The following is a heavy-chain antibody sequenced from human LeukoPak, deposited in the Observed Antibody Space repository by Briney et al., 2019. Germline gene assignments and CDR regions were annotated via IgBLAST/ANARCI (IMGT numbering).Heavy chain of an antibody. CDR3: ARPYCGGDCYSGRKDFQN. J-gene: IGHJ1*01. CDR1: GFTFNSYA. Sequence: GGSLRLSCAASGFTFNSYAMHWVRQAPGKGLEWVAVISYDGSNKYYADSVKGRFTISRDNSRNTLYLQMNSLRPEDTAVYYCARPYCGGDCYSGRKDFQNWGQGTLVTVSS. V-gene: IGHV3-30-3*01. CDR2: ISYDGSNK. D-gene: IGHD2-21*02.